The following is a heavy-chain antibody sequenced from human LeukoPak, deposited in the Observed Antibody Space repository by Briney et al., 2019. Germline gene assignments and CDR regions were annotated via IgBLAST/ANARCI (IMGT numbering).Heavy chain of an antibody. CDR1: GFTISNYG. D-gene: IGHD2-21*02. V-gene: IGHV3-7*01. J-gene: IGHJ6*02. CDR2: IKQDGSEK. Sequence: GGSLRLSCAASGFTISNYGIHWVRQAPGKGLEWVANIKQDGSEKYYVDSVKGRSTISRDNAKNSLYLQMNSLRAEDTAVYYCARVSPWCGGDCYSYYYGMDVWGQGTTVTVSS. CDR3: ARVSPWCGGDCYSYYYGMDV.